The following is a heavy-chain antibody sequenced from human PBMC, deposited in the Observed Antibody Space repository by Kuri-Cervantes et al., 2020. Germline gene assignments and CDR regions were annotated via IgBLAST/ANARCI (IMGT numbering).Heavy chain of an antibody. CDR2: IYYSGST. CDR3: ARDAGPYYRWVDAFDI. V-gene: IGHV4-61*01. Sequence: ESLKISCTVSGGSVSSGSYYWGWIRQPPGKGLEWIGYIYYSGSTNYNPSLKSRVTISVDTSKNQFSLKLSSVTAEDTAVYYCARDAGPYYRWVDAFDIWGQGTMVTVSS. J-gene: IGHJ3*02. D-gene: IGHD3-22*01. CDR1: GGSVSSGSYY.